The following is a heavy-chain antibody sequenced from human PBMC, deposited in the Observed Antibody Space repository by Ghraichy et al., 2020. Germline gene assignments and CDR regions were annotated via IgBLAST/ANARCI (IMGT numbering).Heavy chain of an antibody. CDR1: GGSISSGGYY. V-gene: IGHV4-31*03. CDR3: ARDTTEPGGLYNYVGYFDY. J-gene: IGHJ4*02. CDR2: IYYSGST. Sequence: SQTLSLTCTVSGGSISSGGYYWSWIRQHPGKGLEWIGYIYYSGSTYYNPSLKSRVTISVDTSKNQFSLKLSSVTAADTAVYYCARDTTEPGGLYNYVGYFDYWGQGTLVTVSS. D-gene: IGHD5-24*01.